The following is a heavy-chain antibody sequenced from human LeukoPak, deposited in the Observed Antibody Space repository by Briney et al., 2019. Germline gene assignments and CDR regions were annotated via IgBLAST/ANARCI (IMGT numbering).Heavy chain of an antibody. Sequence: GGSLRLSCAASGFTFSSYAMSWVRQAPGKGLEWVSAISGSGGSTYYADSVKGRCTISRDNSKNTLYLQMNSLRAEDTAVYYCAKDRWVTMIVALPYYFDYWGQGTLVTVSS. CDR3: AKDRWVTMIVALPYYFDY. CDR2: ISGSGGST. J-gene: IGHJ4*02. CDR1: GFTFSSYA. V-gene: IGHV3-23*01. D-gene: IGHD3-22*01.